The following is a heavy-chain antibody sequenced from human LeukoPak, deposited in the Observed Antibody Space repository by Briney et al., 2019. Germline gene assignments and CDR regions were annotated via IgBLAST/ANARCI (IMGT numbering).Heavy chain of an antibody. Sequence: SETLSLTCTVSGGSISSSSYYWGWIRQPPGKGLEWIGSIYYSGSTYYNPSLKSRVTISVDTSKNQFSLKLSSVTAADTAVYYCARIGIQLWFDYRGQGTLVTVSS. J-gene: IGHJ4*02. D-gene: IGHD5-18*01. CDR3: ARIGIQLWFDY. CDR2: IYYSGST. V-gene: IGHV4-39*01. CDR1: GGSISSSSYY.